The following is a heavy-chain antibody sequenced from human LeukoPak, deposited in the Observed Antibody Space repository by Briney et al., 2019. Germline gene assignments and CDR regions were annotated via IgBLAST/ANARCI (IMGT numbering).Heavy chain of an antibody. CDR1: GFTFSSYG. J-gene: IGHJ4*02. CDR2: IWYDGSNK. V-gene: IGHV3-33*01. Sequence: PGRSLRLSCAASGFTFSSYGMHWVRQAPGKGLEWVAVIWYDGSNKYYADSVKGRFTISRDNSKNTLYLQLNSLRAEDTAVYYCARGSKRDGYNEGLGYWGQGTLVTVSS. CDR3: ARGSKRDGYNEGLGY. D-gene: IGHD5-24*01.